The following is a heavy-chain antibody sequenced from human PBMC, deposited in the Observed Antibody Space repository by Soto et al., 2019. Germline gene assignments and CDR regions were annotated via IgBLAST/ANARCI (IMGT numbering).Heavy chain of an antibody. V-gene: IGHV2-26*01. J-gene: IGHJ5*02. CDR2: IDSSGEK. D-gene: IGHD6-19*01. CDR1: GLSITDSEMG. Sequence: QVTLKESGPVLVKPTETLTLRCTVSGLSITDSEMGVSWIRQPPGQPLEWLAHIDSSGEKSYRTFLKSRLANPKDTSKNQIILTMTNMDPADTATYYCARRHLAVAVSPWFDPWGQGIPVTVSS. CDR3: ARRHLAVAVSPWFDP.